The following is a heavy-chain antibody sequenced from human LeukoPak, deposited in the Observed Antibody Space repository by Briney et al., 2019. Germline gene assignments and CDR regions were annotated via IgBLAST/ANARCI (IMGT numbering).Heavy chain of an antibody. Sequence: SLRLSCTASGFTFGDYAMSWVRQAPGKGLEWVGFIRSKAYGGTAEYAASVKGRFTISRDDSKSIVYLQMNSLKTEDTAVYYCSIAVAGTSDRYYFDYWGQGTLVTLSS. V-gene: IGHV3-49*04. CDR1: GFTFGDYA. D-gene: IGHD6-19*01. CDR3: SIAVAGTSDRYYFDY. CDR2: IRSKAYGGTA. J-gene: IGHJ4*02.